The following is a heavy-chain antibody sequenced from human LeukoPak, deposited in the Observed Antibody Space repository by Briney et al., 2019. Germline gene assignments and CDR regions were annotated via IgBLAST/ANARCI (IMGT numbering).Heavy chain of an antibody. CDR1: GFTFSGYW. CDR2: IYKDGSTT. V-gene: IGHV3-74*01. D-gene: IGHD1-26*01. J-gene: IGHJ4*02. Sequence: GGSLRLSCVASGFTFSGYWMHWVRQGPGTGLVWVSRIYKDGSTTTYADSVMGRFTISRDNAKNTLYLQVDSLRVEDTAVYYCATEGPTGGRSFDYWGQGTLVTVSS. CDR3: ATEGPTGGRSFDY.